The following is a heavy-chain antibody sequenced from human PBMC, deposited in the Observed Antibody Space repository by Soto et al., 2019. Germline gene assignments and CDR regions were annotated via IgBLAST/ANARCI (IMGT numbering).Heavy chain of an antibody. J-gene: IGHJ4*02. CDR1: GFTFSSYG. Sequence: GGSLRLSCAASGFTFSSYGMHWVRQAPGKGLEWVAVISYDGSNKYYADSVKGRFTISRDNSKNTLYLQMNSLRAEDTAVYYCAKVGLKWIQLWPVFDYWGQGTLVTVSS. CDR2: ISYDGSNK. V-gene: IGHV3-30*18. CDR3: AKVGLKWIQLWPVFDY. D-gene: IGHD5-18*01.